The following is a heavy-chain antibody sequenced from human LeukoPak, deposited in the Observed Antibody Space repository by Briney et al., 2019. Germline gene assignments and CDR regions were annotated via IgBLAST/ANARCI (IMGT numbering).Heavy chain of an antibody. CDR3: ARCDLRQTYNDAFDI. Sequence: PSETLSLTCTVSGVSISSSNPYWGWIRQLPGKGLEWIGSIYYSGTTYHNPSLKSRVTIPVDTSKNQFSLKLSSVTAADTAVYYCARCDLRQTYNDAFDIWGQGTMVTVSS. J-gene: IGHJ3*02. CDR2: IYYSGTT. V-gene: IGHV4-39*07. CDR1: GVSISSSNPY. D-gene: IGHD1-1*01.